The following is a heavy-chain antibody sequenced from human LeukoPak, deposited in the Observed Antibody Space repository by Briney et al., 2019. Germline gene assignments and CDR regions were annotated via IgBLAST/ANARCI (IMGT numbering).Heavy chain of an antibody. D-gene: IGHD3-22*01. Sequence: SVKVSCKASGGTFSRYAISWGRQAPGQGLEWMGRIIPIFGIANYAQKFQGRVTITADKSTSTAYMELSSLRSEDTAVYYCARGRYYYDSSGYYYVDDDYWGQGTLVTVSS. J-gene: IGHJ4*02. CDR1: GGTFSRYA. CDR3: ARGRYYYDSSGYYYVDDDY. CDR2: IIPIFGIA. V-gene: IGHV1-69*04.